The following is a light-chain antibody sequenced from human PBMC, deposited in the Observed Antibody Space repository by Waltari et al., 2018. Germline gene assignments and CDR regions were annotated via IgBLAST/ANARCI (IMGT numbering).Light chain of an antibody. CDR1: QNIRSN. CDR2: GAS. J-gene: IGKJ5*01. V-gene: IGKV3-15*01. CDR3: QQYNNWPPIT. Sequence: EVVMTQSPAMVSVSAGERATLSCRASQNIRSNLAWYQQKPGQAPRLLIYGASTRATDIPARFSGSGSGTEFTLTITSLQSEDFAVYYCQQYNNWPPITFGQGTRLEIK.